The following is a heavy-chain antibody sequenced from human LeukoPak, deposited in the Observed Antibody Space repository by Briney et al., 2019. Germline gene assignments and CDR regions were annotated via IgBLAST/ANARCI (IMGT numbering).Heavy chain of an antibody. CDR2: ISWNSGTI. J-gene: IGHJ4*02. Sequence: PGRSLRLSCAASGFTFSEYAMQWVRQAPGKGLEWVSGISWNSGTIGYADSVRGRFTISRDNAKNSLYLQMSSLRVEDTAFYYCARGTERGYSFGWDYWGRGALVTVPS. CDR3: ARGTERGYSFGWDY. D-gene: IGHD5-18*01. CDR1: GFTFSEYA. V-gene: IGHV3-9*01.